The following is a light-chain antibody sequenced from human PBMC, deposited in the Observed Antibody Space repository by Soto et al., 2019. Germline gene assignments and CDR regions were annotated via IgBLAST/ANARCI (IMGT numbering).Light chain of an antibody. CDR2: AAS. CDR1: QAFTTY. J-gene: IGKJ5*01. CDR3: QRYNSAPTT. Sequence: DIQMTQSPSSLSASVGDRVTITCRASQAFTTYLAWYQQKPGKAPKLLIYAASTLQSGVPSRFSGSGSGTDFTLTISNLQPEDVGSYYCQRYNSAPTTFCQGTRLEI. V-gene: IGKV1-27*01.